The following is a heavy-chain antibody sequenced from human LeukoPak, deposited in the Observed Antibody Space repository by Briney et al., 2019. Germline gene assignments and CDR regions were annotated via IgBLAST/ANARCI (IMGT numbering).Heavy chain of an antibody. CDR3: ARAHNRGGRYCSGGSCYRFYRWFDP. Sequence: GASVKVSCKASGYTFTSYGISWVRQAPGQGLEWMGWISAYNGNTNYAQKLQGRVTMTTDTSTSTAYMELRSLRSEDTAVYYCARAHNRGGRYCSGGSCYRFYRWFDPWGQGTLVTVSS. D-gene: IGHD2-15*01. J-gene: IGHJ5*02. CDR2: ISAYNGNT. CDR1: GYTFTSYG. V-gene: IGHV1-18*01.